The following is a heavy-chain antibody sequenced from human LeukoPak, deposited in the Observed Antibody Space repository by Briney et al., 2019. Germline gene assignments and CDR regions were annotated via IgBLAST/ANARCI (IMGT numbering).Heavy chain of an antibody. Sequence: SQTLSLTCTVSGGSISSGDYYWSWIRQPPGKGLEGIGNIYYSGSTYYNPSLKSRVTISVDTSKNQFSLKLSSVTAADTAVYYCARGIYWAYYFDYWGQGTLVTVSS. CDR3: ARGIYWAYYFDY. V-gene: IGHV4-30-4*08. D-gene: IGHD5-12*01. J-gene: IGHJ4*02. CDR2: IYYSGST. CDR1: GGSISSGDYY.